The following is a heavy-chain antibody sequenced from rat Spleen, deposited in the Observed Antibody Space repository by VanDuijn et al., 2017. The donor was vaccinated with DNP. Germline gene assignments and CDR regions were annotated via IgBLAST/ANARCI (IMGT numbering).Heavy chain of an antibody. CDR3: PVQLGVFDC. CDR2: ISYGGST. V-gene: IGHV3-1*01. Sequence: EVQLQESGPGLVKPSQSLSLTCSVTGYSITSNYWGWIRKFPGSEMEWIGHISYGGSTRYNPSLKSRISITTDTTKNQFFLQVNSVGNEDTVIYYCPVQLGVFDCWGRGVIVIVSS. D-gene: IGHD5-1*01. J-gene: IGHJ2*01. CDR1: GYSITSNY.